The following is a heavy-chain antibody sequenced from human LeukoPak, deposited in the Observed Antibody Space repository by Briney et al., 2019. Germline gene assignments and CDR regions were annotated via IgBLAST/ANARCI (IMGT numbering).Heavy chain of an antibody. CDR2: ISGSGGST. V-gene: IGHV3-23*01. CDR3: AKQKPYIVVVPAAIGPLGY. Sequence: GGSLRLSCAASGFTFSSYAMSWVRQAPGKGLEWVSAISGSGGSTYYADSVKGRFTISRDNSKNTLYLQMNSLRAEDTAVYYCAKQKPYIVVVPAAIGPLGYWGQGTLVTVS. J-gene: IGHJ4*02. D-gene: IGHD2-2*01. CDR1: GFTFSSYA.